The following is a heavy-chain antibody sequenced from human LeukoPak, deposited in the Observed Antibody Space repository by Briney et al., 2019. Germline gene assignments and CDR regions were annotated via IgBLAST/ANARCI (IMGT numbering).Heavy chain of an antibody. CDR2: IIPSGHTT. CDR3: AKDDRWLQFCC. Sequence: GGSLRLSCAASGFTFSSYSMNWVRQAPGKGLEWVSGIIPSGHTTYYADSVRGRFTISRDNSRNTVYLQMNSLRAEDTAVYYCAKDDRWLQFCCWGQGTLVTVSA. D-gene: IGHD5-24*01. CDR1: GFTFSSYS. V-gene: IGHV3-23*01. J-gene: IGHJ4*02.